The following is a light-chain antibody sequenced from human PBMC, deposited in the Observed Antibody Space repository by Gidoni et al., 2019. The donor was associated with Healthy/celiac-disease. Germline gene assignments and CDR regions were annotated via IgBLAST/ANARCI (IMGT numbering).Light chain of an antibody. Sequence: FRLTQPHSVSEFPGKTVTISCTRSSGSITSNYVQWSQQRPGSAPTTVIYEDNQRPSGVPDRFSGSIDSSSNSASLTISGLKTEDEADYYCQSYDSSNLWVFGGGTKLTVL. V-gene: IGLV6-57*04. CDR1: SGSITSNY. J-gene: IGLJ3*02. CDR2: EDN. CDR3: QSYDSSNLWV.